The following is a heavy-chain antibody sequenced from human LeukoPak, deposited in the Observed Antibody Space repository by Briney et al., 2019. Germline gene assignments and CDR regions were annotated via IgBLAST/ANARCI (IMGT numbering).Heavy chain of an antibody. D-gene: IGHD1-1*01. Sequence: PSETLSLTCTVSGGSISSGSYYWGWIRQPPGKGLEWIGSIYYSGSTYYNPSLKSRVTISVDTSKNQFSLKLSSVTAADTAVYYCARHVSVRYNWNDSPDYWGQGTLVTVSS. CDR2: IYYSGST. V-gene: IGHV4-39*01. J-gene: IGHJ4*02. CDR3: ARHVSVRYNWNDSPDY. CDR1: GGSISSGSYY.